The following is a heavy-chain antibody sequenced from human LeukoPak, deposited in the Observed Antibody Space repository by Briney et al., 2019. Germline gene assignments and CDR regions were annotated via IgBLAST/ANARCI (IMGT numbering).Heavy chain of an antibody. J-gene: IGHJ5*02. Sequence: PGKSLRLSCAASGFTFSSFALHWVRQAPGKGLEWVAVISNDGSQQYYVESVRGRFTVSRGNSNNTLYLLMSSLRPEDTAIYYCVRDPTSIYSRPCGSTNCYPYDHWGQGTLVIVSS. CDR3: VRDPTSIYSRPCGSTNCYPYDH. CDR1: GFTFSSFA. V-gene: IGHV3-30*04. D-gene: IGHD2-2*01. CDR2: ISNDGSQQ.